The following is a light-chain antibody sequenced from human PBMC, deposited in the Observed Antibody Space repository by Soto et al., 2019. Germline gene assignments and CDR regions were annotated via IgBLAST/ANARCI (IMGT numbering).Light chain of an antibody. CDR1: SSDFGGFNY. Sequence: QSALTQPRSVSGSPGQSASISCTGTSSDFGGFNYVSWYQQHPGKDPQLIIYDVNKRPSGVPDRFSGSKSGNTASLTISGLRTEDEADYFCCSYAGSMLYVFGSGTKVTVL. CDR3: CSYAGSMLYV. CDR2: DVN. V-gene: IGLV2-11*01. J-gene: IGLJ1*01.